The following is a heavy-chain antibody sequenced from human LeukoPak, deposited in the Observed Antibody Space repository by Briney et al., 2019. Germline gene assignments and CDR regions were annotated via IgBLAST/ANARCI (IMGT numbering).Heavy chain of an antibody. Sequence: PGGSLRLSCAASGFTFSSYAMSWVRQPPGKGLEWIGEINHSGSTNYNPSLKSRVTISVDTSKNQFSLKLSSVTAADTAVYYCARGLRLYSSSWYGYWGQGTLVTVSS. CDR2: INHSGST. D-gene: IGHD6-13*01. J-gene: IGHJ4*02. CDR1: GFTFSSYA. CDR3: ARGLRLYSSSWYGY. V-gene: IGHV4-34*01.